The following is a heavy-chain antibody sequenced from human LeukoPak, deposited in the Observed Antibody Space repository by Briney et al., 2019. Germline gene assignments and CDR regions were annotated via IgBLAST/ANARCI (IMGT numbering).Heavy chain of an antibody. V-gene: IGHV3-30*02. CDR3: AKSGYNRFDY. Sequence: GGSLRLSCAASGFTFSNYGMHWVRQAPGKGLEGVTFIRYDGSNKYYADSVKGRFTISRDNSKNTLYLQMNSLRAEDTAVYYCAKSGYNRFDYWGQGTLVTVSS. CDR2: IRYDGSNK. J-gene: IGHJ4*02. CDR1: GFTFSNYG. D-gene: IGHD5-24*01.